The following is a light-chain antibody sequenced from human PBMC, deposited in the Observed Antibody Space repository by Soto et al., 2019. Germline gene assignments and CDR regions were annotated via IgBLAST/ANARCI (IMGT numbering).Light chain of an antibody. CDR3: SSYTSSTTYV. J-gene: IGLJ1*01. CDR2: EVN. V-gene: IGLV2-14*01. CDR1: FSDVGGYNS. Sequence: QSALTQPASVSGSPGQSITISCTGPFSDVGGYNSVSWYLQHPGKAPKLMIYEVNNRPSGVSNRFSGSRSGNTASLTISGLQAEDEADYYCSSYTSSTTYVFGTGTKVTVL.